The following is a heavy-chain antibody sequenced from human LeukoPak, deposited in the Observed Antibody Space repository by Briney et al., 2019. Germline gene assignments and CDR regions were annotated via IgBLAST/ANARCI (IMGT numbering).Heavy chain of an antibody. J-gene: IGHJ4*02. Sequence: GGSLRLSCAASGFTFSSYAMSWVRQAPGKGLEWVSAISGSGGSTYYADSVKGRFTISRDNSKNTLYLQMNSLRAEDTAVYYCAKHRDNGDSSGYHDFDFWGQGTLVTVSS. CDR1: GFTFSSYA. D-gene: IGHD3-22*01. CDR3: AKHRDNGDSSGYHDFDF. CDR2: ISGSGGST. V-gene: IGHV3-23*01.